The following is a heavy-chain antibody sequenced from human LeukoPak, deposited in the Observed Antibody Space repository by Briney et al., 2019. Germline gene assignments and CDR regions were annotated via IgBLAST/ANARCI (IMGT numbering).Heavy chain of an antibody. J-gene: IGHJ4*02. Sequence: ASVKVSCKASGYTFTSYYMHWVRQAPGQGLEWMGIINPSGGSTSYAQKFQGRVTMTRDTSISTAYMELSRLRSDDTAVYYCARGGFNYYYDSSGYCLDYWGQGTLVTVSS. CDR2: INPSGGST. V-gene: IGHV1-46*01. CDR1: GYTFTSYY. D-gene: IGHD3-22*01. CDR3: ARGGFNYYYDSSGYCLDY.